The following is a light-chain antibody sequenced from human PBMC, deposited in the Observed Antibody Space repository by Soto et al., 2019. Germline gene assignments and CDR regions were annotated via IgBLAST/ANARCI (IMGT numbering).Light chain of an antibody. CDR1: SSDVGGYDF. J-gene: IGLJ2*01. V-gene: IGLV2-14*03. CDR2: DVS. CDR3: SSYTRSSNVL. Sequence: QSALTQTASVSGSPGQSITISCTGTSSDVGGYDFVSWYQQHPGEAPKLIIYDVSDRPSGVSNRFSGSKSGNTASLTISGLQAEDEADYYCSSYTRSSNVLFGGGTKLTVL.